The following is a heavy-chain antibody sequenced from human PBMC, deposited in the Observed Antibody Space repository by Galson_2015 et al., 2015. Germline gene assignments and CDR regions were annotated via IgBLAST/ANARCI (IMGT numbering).Heavy chain of an antibody. D-gene: IGHD2-15*01. Sequence: SLRLSCAASGFTFSSYATHWVRQAPGKGLEWVAVISYDGSNKYYADSVKGRFTISRDNSKNTLYLQMNSLRAEDTAVYYCARENCSGGSCYSADFDYWGQGTLVTVSS. V-gene: IGHV3-30-3*01. CDR2: ISYDGSNK. J-gene: IGHJ4*02. CDR1: GFTFSSYA. CDR3: ARENCSGGSCYSADFDY.